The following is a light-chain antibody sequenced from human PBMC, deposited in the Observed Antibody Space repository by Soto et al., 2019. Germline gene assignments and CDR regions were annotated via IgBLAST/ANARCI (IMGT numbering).Light chain of an antibody. Sequence: EIVMTQSPATLSESPGERATLSCRASQSVSSNLAWYQQKPGQATRLLSYGASTRATRIPARFSGSGSGTEFTLTISSPQSEDLGVYYCQQYKKWPPWTFGQGT. V-gene: IGKV3-15*01. CDR1: QSVSSN. CDR3: QQYKKWPPWT. J-gene: IGKJ1*01. CDR2: GAS.